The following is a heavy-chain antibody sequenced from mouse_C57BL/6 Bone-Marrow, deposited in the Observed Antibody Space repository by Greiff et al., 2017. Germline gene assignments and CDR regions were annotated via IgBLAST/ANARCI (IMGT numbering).Heavy chain of an antibody. CDR1: GYTFTSYG. CDR2: IYPRSGNT. CDR3: ARRVTTVVAKTAYWYFDV. J-gene: IGHJ1*03. D-gene: IGHD1-1*01. Sequence: VKLQQSGAELARPGASVKLSCKASGYTFTSYGISWVKQRTGQGLAWIGEIYPRSGNTYYNETFKGKATLTADKSSSTAYMELRSLTSEDSAVYFCARRVTTVVAKTAYWYFDVWGTGTTVTVSS. V-gene: IGHV1-81*01.